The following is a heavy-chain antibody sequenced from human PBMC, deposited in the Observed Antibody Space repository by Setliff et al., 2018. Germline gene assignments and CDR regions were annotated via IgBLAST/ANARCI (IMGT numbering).Heavy chain of an antibody. J-gene: IGHJ4*02. CDR1: GYTFTSYY. CDR2: INPSGGST. V-gene: IGHV1-46*01. CDR3: SSYLVS. Sequence: ASVKVSCKASGYTFTSYYMHWVRQAPGQGFEWMGIINPSGGSTSYAQKFQGRVTMTRDTSTSTVYMELSSLRVDDTAVYYCSSYLVSWGQGALVTVSS. D-gene: IGHD2-21*01.